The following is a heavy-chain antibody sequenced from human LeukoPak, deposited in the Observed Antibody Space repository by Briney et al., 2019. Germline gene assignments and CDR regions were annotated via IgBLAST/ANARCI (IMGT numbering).Heavy chain of an antibody. J-gene: IGHJ4*02. V-gene: IGHV4-59*01. Sequence: SETLSVTCSVSGGSISSYYWSWIRQSPGKGLEWTGFIYYSGSTNYNPSLKSRVTISVDTSKNQFSLKLSSVTAADTAVYYCARYSSSSGYFDSWGQGTLVTVSS. D-gene: IGHD6-6*01. CDR2: IYYSGST. CDR1: GGSISSYY. CDR3: ARYSSSSGYFDS.